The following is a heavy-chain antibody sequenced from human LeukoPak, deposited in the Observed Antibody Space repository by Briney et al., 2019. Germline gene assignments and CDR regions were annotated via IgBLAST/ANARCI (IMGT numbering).Heavy chain of an antibody. V-gene: IGHV3-7*01. CDR2: INQDRSDK. CDR3: ARVGYNWDDDGVDY. J-gene: IGHJ4*02. D-gene: IGHD1-1*01. CDR1: DFTFSSYW. Sequence: PGGSLRLSCAASDFTFSSYWMSWVRQAPGKGLEWVANINQDRSDKRYMDSVRGRFTISRDNAKNSLSLHMDSLRAEDTAVYYCARVGYNWDDDGVDYWGQGTLVTVSS.